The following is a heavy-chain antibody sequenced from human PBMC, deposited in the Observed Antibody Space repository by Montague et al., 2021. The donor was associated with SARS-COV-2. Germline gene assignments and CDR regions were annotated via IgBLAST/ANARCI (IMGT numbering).Heavy chain of an antibody. J-gene: IGHJ4*02. V-gene: IGHV4-39*01. CDR3: ARHSGGSEVAGLDY. CDR2: FYFGGKF. CDR1: GNSLSNSRYF. Sequence: SETLSLTCSVSGNSLSNSRYFWGWIRQPPRKGLEWIGSFYFGGKFLYNSSLESRVTMSVDTSKNQFSLQLSSVTASDTAVYYCARHSGGSEVAGLDYWGQGILVTVSS. D-gene: IGHD6-19*01.